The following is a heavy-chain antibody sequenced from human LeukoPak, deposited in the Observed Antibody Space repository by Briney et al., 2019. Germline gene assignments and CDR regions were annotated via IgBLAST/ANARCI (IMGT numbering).Heavy chain of an antibody. CDR3: ARAYYDSSGYLGYYYYYYGMDV. D-gene: IGHD3-22*01. CDR2: IIPILGIA. CDR1: GGTFSSYA. V-gene: IGHV1-69*04. Sequence: SVKVSCKASGGTFSSYAISWVRQAPGQGLEWMGRIIPILGIANYAQKFQGRVTITADKSTSTAYMELSSLRSEDTAVYYCARAYYDSSGYLGYYYYYYGMDVWGQGTTVTVSS. J-gene: IGHJ6*02.